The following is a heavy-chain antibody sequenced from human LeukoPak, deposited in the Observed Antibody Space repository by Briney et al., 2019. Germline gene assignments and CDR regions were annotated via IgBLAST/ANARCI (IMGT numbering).Heavy chain of an antibody. CDR1: GGSLNGHY. D-gene: IGHD2-8*01. CDR3: AKNGQSGFSFDP. J-gene: IGHJ5*02. Sequence: PSETLSLTCAVYGGSLNGHYLSWIRQRPGKGLEWIGEGNESGGTKFNPSLKSRATISADTSKNQFSLKLSSVTAADTAVYYCAKNGQSGFSFDPWGQGTLVTVSS. V-gene: IGHV4-34*01. CDR2: GNESGGT.